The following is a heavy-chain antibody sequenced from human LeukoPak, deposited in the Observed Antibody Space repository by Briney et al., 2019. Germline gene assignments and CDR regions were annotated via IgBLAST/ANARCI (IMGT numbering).Heavy chain of an antibody. CDR2: IYSGGST. D-gene: IGHD5/OR15-5a*01. Sequence: GGSLRLSCAASGFTVSSNYMNWVRQAPGKGLEWVSIIYSGGSTFYADSVKGRFTTSRDNSKNTLHLQMNSLRAEDTAVYYCARSNDAFDIWGQGTMVTVSS. V-gene: IGHV3-53*01. CDR1: GFTVSSNY. CDR3: ARSNDAFDI. J-gene: IGHJ3*02.